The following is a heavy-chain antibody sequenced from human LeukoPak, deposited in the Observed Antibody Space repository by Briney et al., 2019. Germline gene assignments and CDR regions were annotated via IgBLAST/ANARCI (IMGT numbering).Heavy chain of an antibody. D-gene: IGHD1-26*01. Sequence: GSSVKVSCKASGGTFSSYAISWVRQTPGEGLEWMGGIIPIFDTANYAQKFQGRVTIATDESTSTAYMELSSLRSEDTAVYYCASKVVGTTYFDYWGQGTLVTVSS. CDR2: IIPIFDTA. CDR1: GGTFSSYA. V-gene: IGHV1-69*05. CDR3: ASKVVGTTYFDY. J-gene: IGHJ4*02.